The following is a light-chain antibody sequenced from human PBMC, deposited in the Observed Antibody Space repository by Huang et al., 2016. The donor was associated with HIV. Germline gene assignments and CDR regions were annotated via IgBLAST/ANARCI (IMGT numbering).Light chain of an antibody. J-gene: IGKJ2*01. CDR2: GAS. V-gene: IGKV3-15*01. CDR1: QYVSSN. CDR3: QQYNNWPRT. Sequence: ERVMTQSPATLSVSLGEPATLSCRASQYVSSNLAWYQQKPGQAPRLLIYGASTRVTDIPARFSGSGSGIEFTLTISTLQSEDFAVYYCQQYNNWPRTFGQGTKLEIK.